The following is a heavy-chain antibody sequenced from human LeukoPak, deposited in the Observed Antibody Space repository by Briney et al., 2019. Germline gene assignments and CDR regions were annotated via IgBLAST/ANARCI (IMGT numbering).Heavy chain of an antibody. Sequence: GGSLRLSCAASGFTFSSYSMNWVRQAPGQGLEWVSSISINSNYIYYADSMKGRFTISRDDAKNSLYLQMNSLRVEDTAVYYCARDPYCTGGDCYSFDPWGQGTLVTVSS. CDR3: ARDPYCTGGDCYSFDP. CDR1: GFTFSSYS. CDR2: ISINSNYI. D-gene: IGHD2-8*02. V-gene: IGHV3-21*01. J-gene: IGHJ5*02.